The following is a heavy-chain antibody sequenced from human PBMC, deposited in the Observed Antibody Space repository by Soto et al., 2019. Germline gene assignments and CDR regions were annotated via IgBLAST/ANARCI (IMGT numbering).Heavy chain of an antibody. V-gene: IGHV1-18*01. D-gene: IGHD2-15*01. J-gene: IGHJ4*02. Sequence: ASVKVSCKASGYTFTSYGISWVRQAPGQGLEWMGWISAYNGNTNYAQKLQGRVTMTTDTSTSTAYMELRSLRSDDTAVYYCARDFQGMEDIVVVVPGYWGQGTLVTVSS. CDR1: GYTFTSYG. CDR3: ARDFQGMEDIVVVVPGY. CDR2: ISAYNGNT.